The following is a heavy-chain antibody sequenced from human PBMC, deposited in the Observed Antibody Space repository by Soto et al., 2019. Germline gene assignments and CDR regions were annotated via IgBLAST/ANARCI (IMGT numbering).Heavy chain of an antibody. CDR3: ARVGRDGHPPMHY. CDR2: IIPIFGTA. D-gene: IGHD1-26*01. CDR1: GGTFSSYA. Sequence: QVQLVQSGAEVKKPGSSVKVSCKASGGTFSSYAISWVRQAPGQGLEWMGGIIPIFGTANYAQKFQGRVTXPXDXXTRTAYMALSSLRSEDPAVNYCARVGRDGHPPMHYWGQGTLVTVSS. V-gene: IGHV1-69*05. J-gene: IGHJ4*02.